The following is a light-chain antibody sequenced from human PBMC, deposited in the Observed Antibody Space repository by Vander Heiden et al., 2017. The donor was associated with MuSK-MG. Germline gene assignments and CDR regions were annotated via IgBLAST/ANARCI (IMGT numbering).Light chain of an antibody. CDR2: DAS. J-gene: IGKJ2*01. V-gene: IGKV1-5*01. CDR1: QSISSW. CDR3: QQYYSYLYT. Sequence: DIQMTQFPSTLSASVGDRVTITCRASQSISSWLAWYQQKPGKAPKLLIYDASSLESGVPSRFSASGSGTEFTLTISILQPDDFATYYCQQYYSYLYTFGQWTKLEIK.